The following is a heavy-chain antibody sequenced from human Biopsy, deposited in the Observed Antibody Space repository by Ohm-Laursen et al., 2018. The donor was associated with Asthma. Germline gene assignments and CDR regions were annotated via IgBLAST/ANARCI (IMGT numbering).Heavy chain of an antibody. D-gene: IGHD2-2*01. CDR3: ARAVSTSSYWYFDL. J-gene: IGHJ2*01. CDR2: IYYSGRT. V-gene: IGHV4-39*01. Sequence: SETLSLTWIVSGDSMTTSASYWGWIRQPPGKGLEWIGSIYYSGRTYYHPSLESRVTISADTSNNQFSLKLTSVTAADTAVYYCARAVSTSSYWYFDLWGRGDLVTVSS. CDR1: GDSMTTSASY.